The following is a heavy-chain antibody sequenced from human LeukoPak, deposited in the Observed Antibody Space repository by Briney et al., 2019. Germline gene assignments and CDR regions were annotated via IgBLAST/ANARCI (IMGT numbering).Heavy chain of an antibody. D-gene: IGHD4-17*01. CDR1: GFTFSYYS. V-gene: IGHV3-21*01. Sequence: GGSLRLSRAASGFTFSYYSMNWVRPGPGKGLEWVSSIIISSSYIYYADSVKGRFTISRDNAKNSLYLQMNRLRAEDTAVYYCARVNAVTTDPYFDGMDVWGQGTTVTVSS. CDR3: ARVNAVTTDPYFDGMDV. CDR2: IIISSSYI. J-gene: IGHJ6*02.